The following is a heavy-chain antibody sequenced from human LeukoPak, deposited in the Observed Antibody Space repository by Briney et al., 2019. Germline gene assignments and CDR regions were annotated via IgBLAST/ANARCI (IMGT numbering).Heavy chain of an antibody. J-gene: IGHJ4*02. V-gene: IGHV3-23*01. CDR1: GFTFSSYA. CDR3: AKIPDVSDY. CDR2: TGASGDSI. Sequence: GGSLRLSCAVSGFTFSSYAMIWVRQAPGRGLVWVSSTGASGDSIYYTDSVKGRFTISRDNSKNTLYLQMSSLRVEDTAVYYCAKIPDVSDYWGQGTLVAVPS.